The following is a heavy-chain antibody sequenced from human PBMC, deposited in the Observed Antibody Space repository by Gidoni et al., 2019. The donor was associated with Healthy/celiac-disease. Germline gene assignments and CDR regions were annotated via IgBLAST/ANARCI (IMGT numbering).Heavy chain of an antibody. CDR2: IYSGGST. Sequence: EVKLVESGGGLIQPGGSLRLSCAASGFTVSSNYMSLVRQAPGKGLAWVSVIYSGGSTYYADSVKGRFTISRDNSKNTLYLQMNSLRAEDTAVYYCARDRYYDIFYMDVWGKGTTVTVSS. CDR1: GFTVSSNY. V-gene: IGHV3-53*01. J-gene: IGHJ6*03. CDR3: ARDRYYDIFYMDV. D-gene: IGHD3-9*01.